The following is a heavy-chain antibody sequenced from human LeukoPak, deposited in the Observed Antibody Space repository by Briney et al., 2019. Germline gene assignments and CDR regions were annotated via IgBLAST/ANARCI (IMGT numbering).Heavy chain of an antibody. CDR3: ARSGELPNYYYYGMDV. D-gene: IGHD3-10*01. Sequence: GESLKISCKGSGYSFTSYWIGWVRQMPGKGLEWMGIIYPGDSDTRYSPSFQGQVTISADKSISTAYLQRSSLKASDTAMYYCARSGELPNYYYYGMDVWGQGTTVTVSS. CDR1: GYSFTSYW. CDR2: IYPGDSDT. J-gene: IGHJ6*02. V-gene: IGHV5-51*01.